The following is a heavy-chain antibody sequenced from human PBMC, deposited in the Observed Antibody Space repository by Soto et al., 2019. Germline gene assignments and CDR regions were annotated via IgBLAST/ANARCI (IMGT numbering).Heavy chain of an antibody. V-gene: IGHV4-59*11. CDR1: GGSISSHY. J-gene: IGHJ6*02. D-gene: IGHD1-26*01. CDR3: ARDGREASGMDV. CDR2: IYYRGST. Sequence: SETLSLTCTVSGGSISSHYWSWVRQAPGKGLEWIGHIYYRGSTSYSPSLRSRSTISVDTSNNQFSLKLNSVTTADTAVYYCARDGREASGMDVWGQGTKVTVSS.